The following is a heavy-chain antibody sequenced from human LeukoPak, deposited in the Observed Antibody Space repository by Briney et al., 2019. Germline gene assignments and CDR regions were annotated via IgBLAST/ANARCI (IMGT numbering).Heavy chain of an antibody. V-gene: IGHV1-18*01. CDR2: ISAYNGNT. CDR3: ASPSETAMATGRAFDI. CDR1: GYTFTSYG. D-gene: IGHD5-18*01. J-gene: IGHJ3*02. Sequence: GASVKVSCKASGYTFTSYGISWVRQAPGQGLEWMGWISAYNGNTNYAQKLQGRVTMTTDTSTSTAYMELRSLRSDDTAVYYCASPSETAMATGRAFDIWGQGTMVTVSS.